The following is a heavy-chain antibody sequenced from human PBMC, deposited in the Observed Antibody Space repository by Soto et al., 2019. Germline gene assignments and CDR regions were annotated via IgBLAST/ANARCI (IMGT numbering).Heavy chain of an antibody. J-gene: IGHJ6*02. Sequence: QVQLVQSGAEVKKPGASVKVSCKASGYTFTSYDINWVRQATGQGLEWMGWMNPNSGNTGYAQKFQGRVTMTRNTSISTAYMELSSLRSEDTAVYYCARGPDYDFWSGYYLYYYYGMDVWGQGTTVTVSS. CDR3: ARGPDYDFWSGYYLYYYYGMDV. D-gene: IGHD3-3*01. CDR1: GYTFTSYD. CDR2: MNPNSGNT. V-gene: IGHV1-8*01.